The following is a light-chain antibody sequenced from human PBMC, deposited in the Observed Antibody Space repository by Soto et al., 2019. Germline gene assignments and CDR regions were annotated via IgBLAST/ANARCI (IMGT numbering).Light chain of an antibody. CDR2: DVS. CDR3: GSYTSSSTVI. J-gene: IGLJ2*01. V-gene: IGLV2-14*03. CDR1: SSDVGGYNY. Sequence: QSALTQPASVSGSPGQSITISCTGTSSDVGGYNYVSWYQQHPGKAPKLMIYDVSNRPSGVSNRFSGSKSGNTASLTISGLQADDAADYYCGSYTSSSTVIFGGGTKVTV.